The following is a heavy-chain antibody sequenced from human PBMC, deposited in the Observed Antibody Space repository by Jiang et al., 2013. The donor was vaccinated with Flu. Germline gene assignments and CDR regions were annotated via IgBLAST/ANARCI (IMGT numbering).Heavy chain of an antibody. Sequence: SGAEVKKPGSSVKVSCKASGGTFSSYTISWVRQAPGQGLEWMGRIIPILGIANYAQKFQGRVTITADKSTSTAYMELSSLRSEDTAVYYCAGQHKDIVEVGAYGMDVWGQGTTVTVSS. CDR2: IIPILGIA. CDR3: AGQHKDIVEVGAYGMDV. J-gene: IGHJ6*02. CDR1: GGTFSSYT. V-gene: IGHV1-69*04. D-gene: IGHD2-15*01.